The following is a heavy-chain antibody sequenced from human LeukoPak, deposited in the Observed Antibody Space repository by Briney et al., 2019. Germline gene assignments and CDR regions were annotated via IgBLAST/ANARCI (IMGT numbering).Heavy chain of an antibody. CDR1: GGSISTNTW. CDR3: AGLVGRYSSGLYYYYFDY. V-gene: IGHV4-4*02. Sequence: SETLSLTCAVSGGSISTNTWWSWVRQPPGKGLEWIGQTSHDGNADYTPSLKGRVTISVDKSKNQFFLNLSSVTAADTAVYYCAGLVGRYSSGLYYYYFDYWGQGTLVTVSS. CDR2: TSHDGNA. J-gene: IGHJ4*02. D-gene: IGHD3-22*01.